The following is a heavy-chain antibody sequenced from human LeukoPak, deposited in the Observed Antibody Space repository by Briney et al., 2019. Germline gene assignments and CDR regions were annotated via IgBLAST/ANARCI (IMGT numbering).Heavy chain of an antibody. CDR1: GFSFRLYG. V-gene: IGHV3-73*01. CDR2: IRSKANNYAT. CDR3: TSSTVKRDY. D-gene: IGHD4-17*01. J-gene: IGHJ4*02. Sequence: PGGSLRLSCAASGFSFRLYGMHWVRQASGKGLEWVGRIRSKANNYATAYAASVKGRFTISRDDSKNTAYLQMNSLKTEDTAVYFCTSSTVKRDYWGQGTLVTVSS.